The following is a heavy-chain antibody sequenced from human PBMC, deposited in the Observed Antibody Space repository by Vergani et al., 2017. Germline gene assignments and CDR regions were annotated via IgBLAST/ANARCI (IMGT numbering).Heavy chain of an antibody. J-gene: IGHJ4*02. Sequence: QLVQSGAEVKKPGASVKVSCKASGYTFTGYYMHWVRPARGQGLEWMGWIVVGVGNTNYEQKFQERVTITRDMSTSTAYMELSSLRSEDTAVYYCAAARPQWLVRGGVIWYWGQGTLVTGSS. V-gene: IGHV1-58*02. CDR3: AAARPQWLVRGGVIWY. CDR2: IVVGVGNT. CDR1: GYTFTGYY. D-gene: IGHD6-19*01.